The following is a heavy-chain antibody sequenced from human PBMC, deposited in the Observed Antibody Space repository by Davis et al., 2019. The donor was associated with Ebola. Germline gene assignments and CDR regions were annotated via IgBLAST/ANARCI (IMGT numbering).Heavy chain of an antibody. Sequence: ASVKVSCKVSGYTLTELSMHWVRQAPGKGLEWMGGFDPEDGETIYAQKFQGRVTMTEDTSTDTAYMELRSLRSDDTAVYYCARGGYQLPYYYYYYGMDVWGQGTTVTVSS. D-gene: IGHD2-2*01. J-gene: IGHJ6*02. CDR3: ARGGYQLPYYYYYYGMDV. CDR1: GYTLTELS. V-gene: IGHV1-24*01. CDR2: FDPEDGET.